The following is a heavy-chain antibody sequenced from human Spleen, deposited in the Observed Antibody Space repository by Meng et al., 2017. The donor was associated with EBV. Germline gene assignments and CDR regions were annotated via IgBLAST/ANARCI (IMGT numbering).Heavy chain of an antibody. J-gene: IGHJ4*02. CDR3: ARDQGSSHDDTTYYTK. CDR2: IIPIFGTT. V-gene: IGHV1-69*06. D-gene: IGHD3-3*01. Sequence: QRQLVQSGPEVKKPGSSVKLSCKASRGTFANFVVSWIRQAPGQGLEWMGGIIPIFGTTNYALKFEDRVSITADKPSNTVYMELRNLRPEDTAMYFCARDQGSSHDDTTYYTKWGRGTLVTVSS. CDR1: RGTFANFV.